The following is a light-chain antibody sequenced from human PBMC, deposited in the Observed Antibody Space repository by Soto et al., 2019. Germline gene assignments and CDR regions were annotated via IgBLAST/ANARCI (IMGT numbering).Light chain of an antibody. CDR2: SNN. CDR1: SSNSGSNT. CDR3: AAWDDSLNGWV. V-gene: IGLV1-44*01. J-gene: IGLJ3*02. Sequence: QPVLTQPPSASGTPGQRVTISCSGSSSNSGSNTVNWYQQLPGTAPKLLIYSNNQRPSGVPDRFSGSKSGTSASLAISGLQSEDEADYYCAAWDDSLNGWVFGGGTKLTVL.